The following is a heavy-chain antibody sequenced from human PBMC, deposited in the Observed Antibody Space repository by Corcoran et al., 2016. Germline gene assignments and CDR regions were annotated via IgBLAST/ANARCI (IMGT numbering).Heavy chain of an antibody. CDR1: GGTFSSYA. J-gene: IGHJ4*02. CDR2: ISPSFGTA. V-gene: IGHV1-69*06. Sequence: QVQLVQSGAEVKKPGSSVKVSCKASGGTFSSYAISWVRQAPGQGLEWMGGISPSFGTANYAQKFQGRVTITADKSTSTAYMELSSLRSEDTAVYECAGARLVGASTLPFDYWGQGTLVTVSS. D-gene: IGHD1-26*01. CDR3: AGARLVGASTLPFDY.